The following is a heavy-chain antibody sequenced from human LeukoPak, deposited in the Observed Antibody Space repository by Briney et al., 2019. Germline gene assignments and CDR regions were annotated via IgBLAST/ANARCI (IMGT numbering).Heavy chain of an antibody. J-gene: IGHJ6*02. CDR2: IIPIFGTA. CDR3: ARAFGLRRGYSGYDRYYGMDV. V-gene: IGHV1-69*13. Sequence: LVKVSCKASGGTFSSYAISWVRQAPGQGLEWMGGIIPIFGTANYAQKFQGRVTITADESTSTAYMELSSLRSEDTAVYYCARAFGLRRGYSGYDRYYGMDVWGQGTTVTVSS. D-gene: IGHD5-12*01. CDR1: GGTFSSYA.